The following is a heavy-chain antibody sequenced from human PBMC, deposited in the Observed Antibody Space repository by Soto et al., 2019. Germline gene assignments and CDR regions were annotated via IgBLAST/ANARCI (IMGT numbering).Heavy chain of an antibody. CDR3: ARGLTTYCSGGSCYSDDAFDI. J-gene: IGHJ3*02. Sequence: QVQLVQSGAEVKKPGASVKVSCKASGYTFTSYDINWVRQATGQGLEWMGWMNPNSGNTGYAQKFQGRVTMTRNTSISTAYMELSSLGSEDTAVYYCARGLTTYCSGGSCYSDDAFDIWGQGTMVTVSS. CDR2: MNPNSGNT. CDR1: GYTFTSYD. V-gene: IGHV1-8*01. D-gene: IGHD2-15*01.